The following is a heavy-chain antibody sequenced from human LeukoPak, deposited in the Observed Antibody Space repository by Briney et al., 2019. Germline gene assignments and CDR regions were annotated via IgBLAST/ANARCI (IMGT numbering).Heavy chain of an antibody. CDR3: VLPYYYYGSGSPIGFDY. D-gene: IGHD3-10*01. Sequence: TGGSLRLSCAASGFTFSSYEMNWVRQAPGKGLVWVSRIKTDGRTTTYADSVKGRFTISRDNAKNTLYLQMNSLRAEDTAVYYCVLPYYYYGSGSPIGFDYWGQGTLVTVSS. V-gene: IGHV3-74*01. CDR1: GFTFSSYE. CDR2: IKTDGRTT. J-gene: IGHJ4*02.